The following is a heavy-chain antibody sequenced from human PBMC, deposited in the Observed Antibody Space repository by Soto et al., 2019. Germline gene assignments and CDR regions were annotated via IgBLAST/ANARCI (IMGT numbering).Heavy chain of an antibody. CDR2: ISGIFGST. J-gene: IGHJ4*02. CDR3: AKDRFPDY. CDR1: GFTFSSYA. D-gene: IGHD2-21*01. V-gene: IGHV3-23*01. Sequence: GGSLRLSCAASGFTFSSYAMIWVRQAPVNGLEFVSAISGIFGSTYYADSVKGRFTISRYNSKNTLYLQMNSLRAEDTAVYYCAKDRFPDYWGQGTLVTVSS.